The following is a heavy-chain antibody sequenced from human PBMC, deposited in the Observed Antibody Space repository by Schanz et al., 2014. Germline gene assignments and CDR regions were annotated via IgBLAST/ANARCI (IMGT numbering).Heavy chain of an antibody. CDR3: ARRNFYDKSAAFDY. CDR2: ISYDGNNE. CDR1: GFTFSSYG. D-gene: IGHD3-9*01. Sequence: QVQLVESGGGVVQPGRSRRLSCEASGFTFSSYGMHWVRQAPGKGLEWVAVISYDGNNEDYADSVKGRFSISRDNSQNTLYLQMDSLRPEDTAVYYCARRNFYDKSAAFDYWGQGSLXTVSS. J-gene: IGHJ4*02. V-gene: IGHV3-30*03.